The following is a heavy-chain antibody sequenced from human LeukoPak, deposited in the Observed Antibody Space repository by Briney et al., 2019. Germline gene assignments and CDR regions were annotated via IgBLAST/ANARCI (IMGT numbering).Heavy chain of an antibody. V-gene: IGHV4-34*01. J-gene: IGHJ4*02. CDR3: ARGMDIVVVPAAPGYFDY. CDR1: GGSFSGYY. Sequence: SETPSLTCAVYGGSFSGYYWSWIRQPPGKGLEWIGEINHSGSTNYNPSLKSRVTISVDTSRNQFSLKLSSVTAADTAVYYCARGMDIVVVPAAPGYFDYWGQGTLVTVSS. CDR2: INHSGST. D-gene: IGHD2-2*03.